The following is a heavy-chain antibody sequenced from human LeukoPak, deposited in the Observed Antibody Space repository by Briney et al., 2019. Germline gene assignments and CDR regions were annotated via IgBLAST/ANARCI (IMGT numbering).Heavy chain of an antibody. D-gene: IGHD3-16*01. CDR1: GFNFSTYW. CDR2: IKTDGSST. Sequence: PGGSPRLSCTASGFNFSTYWMHWVRQVPGKGLVWVSRIKTDGSSTSYADTVKGRFTISRDSAKNKLYLQMNSLRAEDTAVYYCATVSVGVRFDYWGQGALVAVSS. CDR3: ATVSVGVRFDY. J-gene: IGHJ4*02. V-gene: IGHV3-74*01.